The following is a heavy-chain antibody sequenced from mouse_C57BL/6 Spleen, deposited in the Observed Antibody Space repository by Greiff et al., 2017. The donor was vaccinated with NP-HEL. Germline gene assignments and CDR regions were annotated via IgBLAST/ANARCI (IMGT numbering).Heavy chain of an antibody. CDR2: IDPSDSYT. D-gene: IGHD1-1*01. CDR1: GYTFTSYW. Sequence: VQLQQSGAELVKPGASVKLSCKASGYTFTSYWMQWVKQRPGKGLEWIGEIDPSDSYTNYNQKFKGKATLTVDTSSITAYMQLSSLTSEDSAVYYCARRGSYPGDYWGQGTSVTVSS. CDR3: ARRGSYPGDY. J-gene: IGHJ4*01. V-gene: IGHV1-50*01.